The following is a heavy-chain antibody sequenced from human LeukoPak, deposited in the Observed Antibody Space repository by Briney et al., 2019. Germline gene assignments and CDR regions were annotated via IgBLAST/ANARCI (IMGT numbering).Heavy chain of an antibody. V-gene: IGHV3-53*01. CDR2: INSGGRT. CDR3: ARVPLEFCSSTSCYRYYYIDL. J-gene: IGHJ6*03. CDR1: GFTVSSNY. Sequence: GGSLRLSCAASGFTVSSNYMSWVRQAPGKGLEWVSVINSGGRTYYADSVKGRFTISMDNSKNTLYLQMNSLRAEDTALHYCARVPLEFCSSTSCYRYYYIDLWGKGTTVTVSS. D-gene: IGHD2-2*02.